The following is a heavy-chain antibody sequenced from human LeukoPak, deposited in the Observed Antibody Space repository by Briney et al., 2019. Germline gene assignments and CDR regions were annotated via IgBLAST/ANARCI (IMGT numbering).Heavy chain of an antibody. CDR1: GGTFSSYA. CDR3: ARVAVATWRYYFDY. J-gene: IGHJ4*02. V-gene: IGHV1-69*04. CDR2: MIPILGIA. D-gene: IGHD5-12*01. Sequence: ASVKVSCKASGGTFSSYAISWVRQAPGQGLEWMGRMIPILGIANYAQKFQGRVTITADKSTSTAYMELSSLRSEDTAVYYCARVAVATWRYYFDYWGQGTLVTVSS.